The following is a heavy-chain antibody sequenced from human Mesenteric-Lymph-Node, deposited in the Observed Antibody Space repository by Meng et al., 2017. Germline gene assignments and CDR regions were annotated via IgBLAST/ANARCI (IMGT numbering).Heavy chain of an antibody. J-gene: IGHJ4*02. Sequence: GESLKISCAASGFTFSASSMYWVRQASGKGLEWVGRIRSRADNYATVYAASVKGRFTISRDDSKNTAYLQMNSLKTEDTAVYYCAYSRGGYYYFDYWGQGTRVT. CDR2: IRSRADNYAT. D-gene: IGHD2-21*01. CDR1: GFTFSASS. CDR3: AYSRGGYYYFDY. V-gene: IGHV3-73*01.